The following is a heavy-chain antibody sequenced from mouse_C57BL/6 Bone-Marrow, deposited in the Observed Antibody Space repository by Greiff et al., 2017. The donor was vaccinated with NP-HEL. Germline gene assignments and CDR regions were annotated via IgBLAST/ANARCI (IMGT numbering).Heavy chain of an antibody. D-gene: IGHD1-1*01. CDR3: ARGSSLAWFAY. Sequence: DVMLVESGGGLVKPGGSLKLSCAASGFTFSSYAMSWVRQTPEKRLEWVATISDGGSYTYYPDNVKGRFTIYRDNAKNNLYLQMSHLKSEDTAMYYCARGSSLAWFAYWGQGTLVTVSA. CDR1: GFTFSSYA. J-gene: IGHJ3*01. V-gene: IGHV5-4*03. CDR2: ISDGGSYT.